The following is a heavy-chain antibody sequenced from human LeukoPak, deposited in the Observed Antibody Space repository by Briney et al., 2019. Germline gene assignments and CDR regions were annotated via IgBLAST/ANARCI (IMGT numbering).Heavy chain of an antibody. D-gene: IGHD1-1*01. CDR2: IYYSGST. CDR3: ARDIGTWKGPFDF. Sequence: NASETLSLTCTVSGGSISSSSYYWGWIRQPPGKGLEWIGSIYYSGSTYYNPSLKSRVTISVDTSRNQFSLKVSSMTAADTAVYYCARDIGTWKGPFDFWGQGALVTVSS. J-gene: IGHJ4*02. CDR1: GGSISSSSYY. V-gene: IGHV4-39*07.